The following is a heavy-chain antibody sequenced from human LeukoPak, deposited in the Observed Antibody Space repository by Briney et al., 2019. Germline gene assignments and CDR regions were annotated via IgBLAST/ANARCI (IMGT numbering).Heavy chain of an antibody. CDR1: GFTVSNSY. J-gene: IGHJ4*02. CDR3: AKGDITMIPD. Sequence: PGGSLRLSCAASGFTVSNSYMSWVRQAPGKGPEWVSVIYSGGSTYYADSVKGRFTISRDNSKNTLYLQMNSLRAEDTAVYYCAKGDITMIPDWGQGTLVTVSS. V-gene: IGHV3-53*01. CDR2: IYSGGST. D-gene: IGHD3-22*01.